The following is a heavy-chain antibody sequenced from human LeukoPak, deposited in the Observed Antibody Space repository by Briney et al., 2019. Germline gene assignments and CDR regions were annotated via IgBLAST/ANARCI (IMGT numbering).Heavy chain of an antibody. CDR3: ARDDPESTTTPFGY. CDR2: VSDDGRNK. V-gene: IGHV3-30*04. CDR1: GFTFSNYA. D-gene: IGHD4-17*01. Sequence: GGSLRLSCAASGFTFSNYAMHWVRQAPGKGLEWVAVVSDDGRNKYYADSVKSRFSISRDNSKNTLFLQMNSLRAEDTAIYYCARDDPESTTTPFGYWGQGTLVTVSS. J-gene: IGHJ4*02.